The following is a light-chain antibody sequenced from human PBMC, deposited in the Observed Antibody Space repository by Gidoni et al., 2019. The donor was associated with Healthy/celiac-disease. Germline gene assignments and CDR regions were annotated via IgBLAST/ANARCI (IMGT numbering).Light chain of an antibody. CDR1: HSGSSY. CDR3: QQCGNWPLMYT. CDR2: DAS. V-gene: IGKV3-11*01. Sequence: ILFTLSPATLSLSPGKSATLSCRASHSGSSYVAWYQQKPGQAPRLLIYDASNRATGIPDRFSGSGSGTDFTLTISRLEPEDFAVYYCQQCGNWPLMYTFGQXTKLEIK. J-gene: IGKJ2*01.